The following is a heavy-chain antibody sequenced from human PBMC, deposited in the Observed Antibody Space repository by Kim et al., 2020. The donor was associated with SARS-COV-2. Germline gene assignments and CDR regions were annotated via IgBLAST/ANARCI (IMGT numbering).Heavy chain of an antibody. CDR3: TTMVRGVHKHDAFDI. V-gene: IGHV4-4*09. Sequence: PSLTSRVTITVDTSKNQFSLKLSSVTAADTAVYYCTTMVRGVHKHDAFDIWGQGTMVTVSS. D-gene: IGHD3-10*01. J-gene: IGHJ3*02.